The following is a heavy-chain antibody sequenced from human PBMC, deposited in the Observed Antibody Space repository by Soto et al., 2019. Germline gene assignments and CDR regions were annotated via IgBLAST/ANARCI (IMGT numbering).Heavy chain of an antibody. V-gene: IGHV3-53*01. Sequence: EVQLVESGGGLIQPGGSLRLSCTASGFIVSSNYMSWVRQAPGKRLEWVSVISSGRSTYSADSVKGRFAISRDSSKNTLFLDMNSLRADDTAVYYCASLMLVAATVEYFQHWGQGTLVTVSS. CDR1: GFIVSSNY. D-gene: IGHD2-15*01. CDR2: ISSGRST. CDR3: ASLMLVAATVEYFQH. J-gene: IGHJ1*01.